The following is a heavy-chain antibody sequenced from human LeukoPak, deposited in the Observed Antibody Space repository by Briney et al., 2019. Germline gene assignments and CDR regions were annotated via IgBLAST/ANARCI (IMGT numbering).Heavy chain of an antibody. J-gene: IGHJ4*02. D-gene: IGHD1-26*01. CDR3: AREEAPVGGGSFDY. CDR1: GFTFSTYA. Sequence: PGGSLRLSCAASGFTFSTYAMHWVRQAPGKGLEHVSSISSGGVNTYYADSVRGRFTISRDNSKDTLYLHMGSLRAEDMAVYYCAREEAPVGGGSFDYWGQGTLVTVSS. V-gene: IGHV3-64*02. CDR2: ISSGGVNT.